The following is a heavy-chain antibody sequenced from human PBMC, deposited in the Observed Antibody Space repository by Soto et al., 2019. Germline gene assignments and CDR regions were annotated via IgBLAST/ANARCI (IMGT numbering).Heavy chain of an antibody. V-gene: IGHV4-30-2*01. Sequence: QLQLQESGSGLVKPSQTLSLTCAVSGGSISSGGYSWSWIRQPPGKGLEWIGYIYHSGSTYYNPSLKSRVTISVDRAKNQFSLKLSSVTAADTAVYYCARAGGLGAVAADYWGQGTMVTVSS. CDR3: ARAGGLGAVAADY. J-gene: IGHJ4*02. CDR1: GGSISSGGYS. D-gene: IGHD6-19*01. CDR2: IYHSGST.